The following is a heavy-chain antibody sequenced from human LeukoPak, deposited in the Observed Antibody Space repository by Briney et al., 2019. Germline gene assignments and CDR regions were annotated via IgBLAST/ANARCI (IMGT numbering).Heavy chain of an antibody. D-gene: IGHD2/OR15-2a*01. CDR3: VSFYETY. CDR2: INSDGSWT. Sequence: GGSLRLSCTASGFTFSNFWMGWVRQAPGKGLVWVSHINSDGSWTSYADSVKGRFTISKDNAKNTVYLQMNSLRAEDTAVYYCVSFYETYWGRGTLVTVS. J-gene: IGHJ4*02. CDR1: GFTFSNFW. V-gene: IGHV3-74*01.